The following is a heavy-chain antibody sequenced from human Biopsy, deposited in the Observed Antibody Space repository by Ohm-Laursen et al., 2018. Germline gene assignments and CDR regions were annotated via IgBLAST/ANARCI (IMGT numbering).Heavy chain of an antibody. CDR1: GASITSYY. CDR2: IYPGGST. D-gene: IGHD3-22*01. Sequence: SETLSLTCTVSGASITSYYWSWIRQPAGKGLEWIGRIYPGGSTNYNPSLKSRVTMSVDTSKKQLSLRLRSVTAADTAMYYCAGVVLGPTNDAFDLWGQGTMVVVSS. CDR3: AGVVLGPTNDAFDL. V-gene: IGHV4-4*07. J-gene: IGHJ3*01.